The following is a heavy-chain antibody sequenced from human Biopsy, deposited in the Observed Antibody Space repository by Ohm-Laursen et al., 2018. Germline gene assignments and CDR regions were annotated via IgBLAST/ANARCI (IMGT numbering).Heavy chain of an antibody. D-gene: IGHD1-7*01. J-gene: IGHJ3*02. Sequence: SSVKVSCKASGGTFGGAPITWLRQAPGQGLGGIGRIIPVVGLTTYALRFQGRVTVTADTSTNTVYMDLSSLRSEDTAVYYCAKDQLHTTSSVGAAFEIWGPGTLVTVS. CDR3: AKDQLHTTSSVGAAFEI. CDR2: IIPVVGLT. CDR1: GGTFGGAP. V-gene: IGHV1-69*04.